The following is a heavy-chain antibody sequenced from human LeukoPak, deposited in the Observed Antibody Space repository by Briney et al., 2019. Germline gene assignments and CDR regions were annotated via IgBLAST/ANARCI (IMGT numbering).Heavy chain of an antibody. V-gene: IGHV3-33*01. CDR2: IWFDKNQ. J-gene: IGHJ6*02. CDR3: ARDRHCVNGVCHSPPGMGV. D-gene: IGHD2-8*01. CDR1: GFILNDYG. Sequence: GGSLRLSCAASGFILNDYGMHWVRQAPGKGLEWVADIWFDKNQHFADSVKGRFAISRDNSKNTVYLQINSLRAEDTAVYYCARDRHCVNGVCHSPPGMGVWGQGTTVTVSS.